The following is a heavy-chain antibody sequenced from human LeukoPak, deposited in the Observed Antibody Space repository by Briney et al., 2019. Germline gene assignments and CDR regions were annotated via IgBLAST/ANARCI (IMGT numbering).Heavy chain of an antibody. D-gene: IGHD3-22*01. Sequence: ASVKVSCKASGYTFTSYDINWVRQATGQGLEWMGWMNPNSGNTGYAQKFQGRVTMTRNTSISTAYMELSSLRSEDTAVYYCARAQYYYDSSGYYRDLIDYWGQETLVTVSS. J-gene: IGHJ4*02. CDR2: MNPNSGNT. CDR1: GYTFTSYD. V-gene: IGHV1-8*01. CDR3: ARAQYYYDSSGYYRDLIDY.